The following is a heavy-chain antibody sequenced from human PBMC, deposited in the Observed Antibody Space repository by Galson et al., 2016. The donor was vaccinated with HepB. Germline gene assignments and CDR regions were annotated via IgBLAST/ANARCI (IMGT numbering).Heavy chain of an antibody. CDR2: IIPISGRT. Sequence: SVKVSCKASGGTFSSYALNWVRQAPGQGLEWLGGIIPISGRTNYGQKLQGRVTITADKSTFTVYLELKNLRSDDTAVYYCARDQGFRLPGTDYAATEYWGQGALVIVSS. V-gene: IGHV1-69*06. CDR3: ARDQGFRLPGTDYAATEY. J-gene: IGHJ4*02. CDR1: GGTFSSYA. D-gene: IGHD1-26*01.